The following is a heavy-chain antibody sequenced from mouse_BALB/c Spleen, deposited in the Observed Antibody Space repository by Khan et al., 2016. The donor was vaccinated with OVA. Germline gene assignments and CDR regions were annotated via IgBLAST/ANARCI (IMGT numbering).Heavy chain of an antibody. J-gene: IGHJ3*01. D-gene: IGHD2-4*01. CDR1: GFTFSTYG. V-gene: IGHV5-6*01. CDR3: ARLVYDYKSEGFAY. Sequence: EVKLVESGGDLVKPGGSLQLSCATSGFTFSTYGMSWVRQTPDKRLEWVATISTDGTYTYYPASVKGRFTISRDNAKNTLYLQLSSLKSEDTAIYYCARLVYDYKSEGFAYWGQGTLVTVSA. CDR2: ISTDGTYT.